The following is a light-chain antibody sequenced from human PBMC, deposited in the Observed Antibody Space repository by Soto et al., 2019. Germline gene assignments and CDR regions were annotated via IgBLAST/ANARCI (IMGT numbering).Light chain of an antibody. J-gene: IGKJ2*01. CDR2: GAF. V-gene: IGKV1D-12*01. CDR3: QQANTFPHT. Sequence: DIQMTQSPSSVSASVGDSVTITCRASQHINNWLAWYQQKPGKAPKLLIHGAFNLHDGVPTRFSGSQSGGDFILTITSLQPEDFATYFCQQANTFPHTFGQGTRLEIK. CDR1: QHINNW.